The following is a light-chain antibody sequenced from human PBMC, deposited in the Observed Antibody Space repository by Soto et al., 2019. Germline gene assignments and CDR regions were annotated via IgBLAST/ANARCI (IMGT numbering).Light chain of an antibody. J-gene: IGKJ1*01. Sequence: DIQMTQSPSAMSASVGDGVTITCRASQGISNYLAWFQQHPGKVPKRLIYFASSLQSGVPSRFSGSGSGTRFTLTISGLQPEDVATYDCLQYSSYPWTFCQGSKV. CDR1: QGISNY. V-gene: IGKV1-17*03. CDR3: LQYSSYPWT. CDR2: FAS.